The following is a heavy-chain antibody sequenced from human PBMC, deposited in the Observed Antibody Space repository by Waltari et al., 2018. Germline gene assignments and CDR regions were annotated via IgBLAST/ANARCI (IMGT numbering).Heavy chain of an antibody. J-gene: IGHJ5*02. V-gene: IGHV1-69*10. Sequence: QVQLVQSGDEAKKPGSSVKVSCKASGGTFSSYAISRVRQAPGQGLEWMGGIIPILGIANYAQKFQGRVTITADKSTSTAYMELSSLRSEDTAVYYCARVVAVAGTEVGWFDPWGQGTLVTVSS. CDR3: ARVVAVAGTEVGWFDP. CDR2: IIPILGIA. D-gene: IGHD6-19*01. CDR1: GGTFSSYA.